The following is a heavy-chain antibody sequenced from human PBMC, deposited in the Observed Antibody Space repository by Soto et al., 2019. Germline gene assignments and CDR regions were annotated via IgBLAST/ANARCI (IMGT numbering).Heavy chain of an antibody. V-gene: IGHV1-2*06. Sequence: GASVKVSCKASGYTFTDYYMHWVRQAPGQGXEWMGRINPNSGGTNYAQKFQGRVTMTRDTSISTAYMELSNLRSDDTAVYYRAGGGGTAAGSGRGLRLSHWGQGTLVTVSS. CDR2: INPNSGGT. CDR3: AGGGGTAAGSGRGLRLSH. J-gene: IGHJ4*02. CDR1: GYTFTDYY. D-gene: IGHD6-13*01.